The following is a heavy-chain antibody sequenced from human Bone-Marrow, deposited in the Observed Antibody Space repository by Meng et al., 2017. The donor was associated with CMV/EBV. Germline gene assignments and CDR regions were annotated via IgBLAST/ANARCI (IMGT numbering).Heavy chain of an antibody. Sequence: GESLKISCEASGYTFSAYGTHWVRQAPGKGLEWVANIKQGGGEKSYVDSLKGRFTISRDNARNSVFLQVSGLRAEDTAVYYCARVMSGGHFSRIDSWGQGTLVTVSS. CDR2: IKQGGGEK. D-gene: IGHD1-26*01. V-gene: IGHV3-7*03. CDR3: ARVMSGGHFSRIDS. CDR1: GYTFSAYG. J-gene: IGHJ4*02.